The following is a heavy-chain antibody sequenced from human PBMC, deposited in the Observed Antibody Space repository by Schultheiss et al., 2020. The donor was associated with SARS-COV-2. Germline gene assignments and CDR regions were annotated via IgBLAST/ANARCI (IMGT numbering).Heavy chain of an antibody. CDR2: ISYDGSNK. J-gene: IGHJ5*02. Sequence: GGSLRLSCAASGFTVSSYDMHWVRQAPGKGLEWVAVISYDGSNKYYADSVKGRFTISRDNAKNSLYLQMNSLRAEDTAVYYCARDRRYYGWFDPWGQGTLVTVSS. CDR3: ARDRRYYGWFDP. D-gene: IGHD2/OR15-2a*01. CDR1: GFTVSSYD. V-gene: IGHV3-30*03.